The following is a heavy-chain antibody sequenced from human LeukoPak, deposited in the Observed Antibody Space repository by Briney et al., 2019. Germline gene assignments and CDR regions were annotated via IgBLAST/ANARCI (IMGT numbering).Heavy chain of an antibody. Sequence: GGSLRLSCAASGFTFSGSAMHWVRQASGKGLEWVGRIRSKANSYATAYAASVKGRFTISRDDSKNTAYLQMNSLKTEDTAVYYCTRPIYCNGGSCYASPWFDPWGQGTLVTVSS. J-gene: IGHJ5*02. V-gene: IGHV3-73*01. CDR2: IRSKANSYAT. D-gene: IGHD2-15*01. CDR1: GFTFSGSA. CDR3: TRPIYCNGGSCYASPWFDP.